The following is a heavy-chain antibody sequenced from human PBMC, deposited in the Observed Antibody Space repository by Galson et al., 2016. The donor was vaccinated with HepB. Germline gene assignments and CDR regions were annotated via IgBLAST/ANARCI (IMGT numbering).Heavy chain of an antibody. CDR2: INPSGGST. J-gene: IGHJ4*02. V-gene: IGHV1-46*01. D-gene: IGHD1-26*01. CDR3: TRGDVGATTKNFDY. CDR1: GFTFTSYY. Sequence: SVKVSCKASGFTFTSYYMHWVRQAPGQGLEWMGIINPSGGSTSYAQKFQGRVTMTRDTSTSTVYMDLSSLRSEDAAVYYCTRGDVGATTKNFDYWGQGTLVTVSS.